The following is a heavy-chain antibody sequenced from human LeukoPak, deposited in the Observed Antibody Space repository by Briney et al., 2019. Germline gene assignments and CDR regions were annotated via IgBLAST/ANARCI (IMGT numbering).Heavy chain of an antibody. Sequence: ASVKVSCKASGYTFTSNYMHWVRQAPGQGLEWMGIINPSGGSTSYAQKFQGRVTMTRDTSTSTVYMDLSSLRSEDTAVCYCARAIVTTDCWGQGTLVTVSS. CDR3: ARAIVTTDC. J-gene: IGHJ4*02. CDR1: GYTFTSNY. V-gene: IGHV1-46*01. CDR2: INPSGGST. D-gene: IGHD5-12*01.